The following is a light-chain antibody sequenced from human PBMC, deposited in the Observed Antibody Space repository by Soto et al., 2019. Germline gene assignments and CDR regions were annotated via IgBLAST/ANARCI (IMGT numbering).Light chain of an antibody. V-gene: IGKV1-6*01. CDR2: AAS. CDR1: QGIRND. J-gene: IGKJ3*01. CDR3: LQDYNYPPT. Sequence: AIQMTQSPSSLSASVGDRVTITCRASQGIRNDLGWYQQKPGKAPKLLIYAASSLQSGVPSRFSGIGSGTDFTLNISSLQPEDFATYYCLQDYNYPPTFGPGTKVDIK.